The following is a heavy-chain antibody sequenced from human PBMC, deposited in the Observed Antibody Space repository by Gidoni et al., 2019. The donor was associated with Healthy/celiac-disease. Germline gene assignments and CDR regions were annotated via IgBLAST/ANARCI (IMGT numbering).Heavy chain of an antibody. J-gene: IGHJ4*02. V-gene: IGHV1-69*04. Sequence: QVQLVQSGAEVKKPGSSVKVSCKASGGTFSSYAISWVRQGPGQGLEWMGRIIPILGIANYAQKFQGRVTITADKSTSTAYMELSSLRSEDTAVYYCAKDDSSGDPFDYWGQGTLVTVSS. CDR2: IIPILGIA. CDR1: GGTFSSYA. CDR3: AKDDSSGDPFDY. D-gene: IGHD3-22*01.